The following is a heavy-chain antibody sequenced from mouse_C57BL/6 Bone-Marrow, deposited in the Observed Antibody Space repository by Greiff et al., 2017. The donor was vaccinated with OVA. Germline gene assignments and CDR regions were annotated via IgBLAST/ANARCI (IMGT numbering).Heavy chain of an antibody. Sequence: EVMLVESGGGLVKPGGSLKLSCAASGFTFSDYGMHWVRQAPEKGLEWVAYISSGSSTIYYADTVTGRFTISRDNAKNTLCLQMTSLRSEDTAIYYCARINYWYFDVWGTGTTVTVSS. J-gene: IGHJ1*03. CDR1: GFTFSDYG. CDR3: ARINYWYFDV. CDR2: ISSGSSTI. V-gene: IGHV5-17*01.